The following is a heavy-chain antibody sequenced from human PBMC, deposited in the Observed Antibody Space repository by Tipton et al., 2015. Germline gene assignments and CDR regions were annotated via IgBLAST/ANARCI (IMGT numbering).Heavy chain of an antibody. V-gene: IGHV3-11*01. D-gene: IGHD3-22*01. CDR1: GFTFSYYY. CDR2: ISRSGGTI. Sequence: SLRLSCAASGFTFSYYYMSWIRQAPGKGLEWVSYISRSGGTIYYADSVKGRFTISRDNAKNSLYLQMNSLRAEDTAVYYCAIPDNYYDSSWPYGYWGQGSLVSVSS. J-gene: IGHJ4*02. CDR3: AIPDNYYDSSWPYGY.